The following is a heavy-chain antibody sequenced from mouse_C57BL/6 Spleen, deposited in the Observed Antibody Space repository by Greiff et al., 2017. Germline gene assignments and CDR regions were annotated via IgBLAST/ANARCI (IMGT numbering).Heavy chain of an antibody. J-gene: IGHJ3*01. D-gene: IGHD2-4*01. CDR1: GYTFTTYP. Sequence: QVQLQQPGAELVKPGASVKMSCKASGYTFTTYPIEWMKQNHGKSLEWIGNFHPYNDDTKYNEEFKGKATLTVDKSSSTVYLELSRLTSDDSAVYYCAIYDYGGIAYWGQGTLVTVSA. V-gene: IGHV1-47*01. CDR3: AIYDYGGIAY. CDR2: FHPYNDDT.